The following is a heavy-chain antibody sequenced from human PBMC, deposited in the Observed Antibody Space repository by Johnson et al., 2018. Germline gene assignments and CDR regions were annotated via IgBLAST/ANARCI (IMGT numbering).Heavy chain of an antibody. CDR2: MYHCGGT. J-gene: IGHJ1*01. Sequence: QVQLQESGPGLVKPSDTLSLMCTVSGGSISSYYYHWIRQSPGKGLEWIGYMYHCGGTNYIPSLNGRVTISLDTSKNQFSQKPSSVTAADTAVYYCARGRGTGSYSQAYLDHWGQGTLVTVSS. V-gene: IGHV4-59*01. CDR3: ARGRGTGSYSQAYLDH. D-gene: IGHD3-3*02. CDR1: GGSISSYY.